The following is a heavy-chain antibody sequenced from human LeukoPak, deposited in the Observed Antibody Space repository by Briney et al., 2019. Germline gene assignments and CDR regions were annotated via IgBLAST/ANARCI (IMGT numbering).Heavy chain of an antibody. CDR2: IKTKTDGWTT. V-gene: IGHV3-15*01. J-gene: IGHJ4*02. Sequence: PGGSLRLSCAASGFIFSSAWMSWVRQAPGKGLEWVGHIKTKTDGWTTDYAAPVKGRFTISRDDSKNTVYLQMNSLKTEDTAVYYCTTSYYDSSGYTLWGQGTLVTVSS. D-gene: IGHD3-22*01. CDR1: GFIFSSAW. CDR3: TTSYYDSSGYTL.